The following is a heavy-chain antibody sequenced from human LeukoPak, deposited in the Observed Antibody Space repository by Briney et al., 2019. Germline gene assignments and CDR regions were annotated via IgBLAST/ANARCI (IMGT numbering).Heavy chain of an antibody. V-gene: IGHV4-30-2*01. Sequence: SETLSLTCAVSGGSISSGGYSWSWIRQPPGKGLEWIGYIYHSGGTYYNPSLKSRVTISVDRFKNQFSLKLSSVTAADTAVYYCARGDSSSSNAFDIWGQGTMVTVSS. D-gene: IGHD6-13*01. CDR2: IYHSGGT. J-gene: IGHJ3*02. CDR1: GGSISSGGYS. CDR3: ARGDSSSSNAFDI.